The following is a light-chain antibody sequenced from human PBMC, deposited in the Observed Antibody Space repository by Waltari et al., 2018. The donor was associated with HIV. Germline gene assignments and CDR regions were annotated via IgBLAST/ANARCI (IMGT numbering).Light chain of an antibody. CDR1: QSVLYNSKNKNY. J-gene: IGKJ4*01. Sequence: DIVMTQSPDSLAVSLGERAPINCKSSQSVLYNSKNKNYLAWYLQKPGQPPKLLIYWASTRESGVPDRCSGSWSGTDFTLTISSLQAEDVAVYYCQQYYSTPLAFGGGTKVEIK. CDR3: QQYYSTPLA. V-gene: IGKV4-1*01. CDR2: WAS.